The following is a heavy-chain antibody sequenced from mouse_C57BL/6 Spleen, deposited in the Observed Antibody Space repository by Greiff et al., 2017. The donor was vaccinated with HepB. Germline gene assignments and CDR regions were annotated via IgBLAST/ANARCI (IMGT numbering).Heavy chain of an antibody. CDR3: ARSLGYYAMDY. CDR1: GYSITSGYD. D-gene: IGHD4-1*01. CDR2: ISYSGST. Sequence: EVKLEESGPGMVKPSQSLSLTCTVPGYSITSGYDWHWIRHFPGNKLEWMGYISYSGSTNYNPSLKSRISITHDKSKNHFFLKLNSVTTEDTATYYCARSLGYYAMDYWAQGTPVTVSS. V-gene: IGHV3-1*01. J-gene: IGHJ4*01.